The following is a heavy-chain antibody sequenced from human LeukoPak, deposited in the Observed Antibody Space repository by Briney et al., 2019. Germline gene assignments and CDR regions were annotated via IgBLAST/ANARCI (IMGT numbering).Heavy chain of an antibody. D-gene: IGHD3-3*01. J-gene: IGHJ4*02. V-gene: IGHV3-11*04. Sequence: GGSLRLSCAASGFTFSDYYMSWIRQAPGKGLEWVSYISYSGSTIYYADSVKGRFTISRDNAKNSLFLQMNSLRAEDTAVYYCARDREYDFWSGYFYNWGQGTLVTVSS. CDR1: GFTFSDYY. CDR2: ISYSGSTI. CDR3: ARDREYDFWSGYFYN.